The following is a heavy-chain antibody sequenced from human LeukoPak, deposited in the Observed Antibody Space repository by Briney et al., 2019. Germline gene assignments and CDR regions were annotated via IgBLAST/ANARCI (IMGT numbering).Heavy chain of an antibody. D-gene: IGHD3-22*01. Sequence: PEASVKVSCKASGGTFSSYAISWVRQAPGQGLEWMGRIIPILGIANYAQKFQGRVTITADKSTSTAYMELSSLRSEDTAVYYCARNYYYDSSGYYDEFDYWGQGTLATVSS. J-gene: IGHJ4*02. CDR3: ARNYYYDSSGYYDEFDY. CDR1: GGTFSSYA. CDR2: IIPILGIA. V-gene: IGHV1-69*04.